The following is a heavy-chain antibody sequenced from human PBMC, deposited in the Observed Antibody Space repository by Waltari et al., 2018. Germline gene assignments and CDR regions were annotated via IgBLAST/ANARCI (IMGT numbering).Heavy chain of an antibody. CDR2: IDHSGST. V-gene: IGHV4-34*01. J-gene: IGHJ6*03. CDR1: GGSFSGYF. Sequence: QVQLQQWGAGLWKPSETLSLTCAVYGGSFSGYFWTWIRQPPGKGLEWIGEIDHSGSTKYNPSLKSRVTISVDTSKNQFSLNVNSVTAADTAVYYCARRASVRSSWYDYYYMDVWGKGTTVTVSS. D-gene: IGHD6-13*01. CDR3: ARRASVRSSWYDYYYMDV.